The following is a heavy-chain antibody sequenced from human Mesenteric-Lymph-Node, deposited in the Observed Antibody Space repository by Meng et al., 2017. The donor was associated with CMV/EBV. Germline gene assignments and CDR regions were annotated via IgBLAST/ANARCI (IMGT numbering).Heavy chain of an antibody. CDR2: SNPNSGDT. CDR1: GYTFTVYY. J-gene: IGHJ4*02. V-gene: IGHV1-2*02. D-gene: IGHD6-6*01. CDR3: AGVRGGSSSDAFDY. Sequence: ASVKVSCKASGYTFTVYYMHWVRQAPGQGLEWMGWSNPNSGDTNYAQKFQGRVTMTRDTSISTAYMDLSRLSSDDTAVYYCAGVRGGSSSDAFDYWGQGTLVTVSS.